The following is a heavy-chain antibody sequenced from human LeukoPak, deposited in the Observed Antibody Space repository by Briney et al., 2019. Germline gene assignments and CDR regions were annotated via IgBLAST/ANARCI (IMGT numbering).Heavy chain of an antibody. CDR3: ARRSPEFRGYYDFWSGPSYYGMDV. D-gene: IGHD3-3*01. CDR2: ISSSSSTI. J-gene: IGHJ6*02. V-gene: IGHV3-48*02. Sequence: GGSLRLSCAASGFTFSSYAMSWVRQAPGKGLEWVSYISSSSSTIYYADSVKGRFTISRDNAKNSLYLQMNSLRDEDTAVYYCARRSPEFRGYYDFWSGPSYYGMDVWGQGTTVTVSS. CDR1: GFTFSSYA.